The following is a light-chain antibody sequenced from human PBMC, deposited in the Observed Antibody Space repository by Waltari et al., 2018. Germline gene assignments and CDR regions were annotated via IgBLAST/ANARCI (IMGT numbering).Light chain of an antibody. V-gene: IGKV3-20*01. CDR1: QSVSSSY. CDR2: GAS. J-gene: IGKJ3*01. CDR3: QQYDRSPFT. Sequence: EIVLTQSPGTLSLSPGERATPSCRPSQSVSSSYLTWYQQKPGQAPRLLIYGASSRATGIPDRVSGSGSGTDFTLTISRLEPEDFAVYYCQQYDRSPFTFGPGTKVDIK.